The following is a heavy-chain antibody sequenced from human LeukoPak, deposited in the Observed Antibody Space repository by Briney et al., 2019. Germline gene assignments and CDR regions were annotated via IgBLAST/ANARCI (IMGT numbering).Heavy chain of an antibody. V-gene: IGHV3-23*01. J-gene: IGHJ4*02. CDR1: GFTLSSYA. CDR2: ISGSGGST. D-gene: IGHD3-9*01. Sequence: GGSLRLSYGASGFTLSSYAMSWVRQAPGKGLEWVSAISGSGGSTYYADSVKGRFTISRDNSKNTLYLQLNSLRAEDTAVYYCATQNFDWLLDRFDYWGQGTLVTVSS. CDR3: ATQNFDWLLDRFDY.